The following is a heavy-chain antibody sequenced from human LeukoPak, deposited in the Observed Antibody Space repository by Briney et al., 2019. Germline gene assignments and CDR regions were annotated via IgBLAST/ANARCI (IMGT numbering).Heavy chain of an antibody. D-gene: IGHD3-22*01. CDR1: GFTFSSYS. CDR3: ARDDYDSSGYYYGMDV. Sequence: GGSLRLSCAASGFTFSSYSMNWVRQAPGKGLEWVSYTSSSSSTIYYADSVKGRFTISRDNAKNSLYLQMNSLRDEDTAVYYCARDDYDSSGYYYGMDVWGQGTTVTVSS. V-gene: IGHV3-48*02. CDR2: TSSSSSTI. J-gene: IGHJ6*02.